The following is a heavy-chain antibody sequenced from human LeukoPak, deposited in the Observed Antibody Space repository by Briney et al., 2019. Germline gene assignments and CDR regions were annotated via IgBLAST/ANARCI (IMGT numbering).Heavy chain of an antibody. CDR3: AELGITMIGGV. V-gene: IGHV3-7*01. CDR1: RFTLISYW. J-gene: IGHJ6*04. CDR2: IKQDGSEK. D-gene: IGHD3-10*02. Sequence: GGSLRLSCAASRFTLISYWMSWVRQAPAKGLEWVANIKQDGSEKYYVDSVKGRFTISRDKAKNSLYLQMNSLRAEDTAVYYCAELGITMIGGVWGKGTTVTISS.